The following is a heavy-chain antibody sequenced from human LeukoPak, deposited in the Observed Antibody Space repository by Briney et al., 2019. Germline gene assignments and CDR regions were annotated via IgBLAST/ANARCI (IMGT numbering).Heavy chain of an antibody. V-gene: IGHV3-7*01. D-gene: IGHD2-21*02. J-gene: IGHJ6*02. Sequence: GGSLRLSCAASGFTFSSYWMSWVRQAPGKGLEWVANIEQDGSEKYYVDSVKGRFTISRDNAKNSLYLQMNSLRAEDTAVYYCARVVVVTAILSPDYYGMDVWGQGTTVTVSS. CDR3: ARVVVVTAILSPDYYGMDV. CDR2: IEQDGSEK. CDR1: GFTFSSYW.